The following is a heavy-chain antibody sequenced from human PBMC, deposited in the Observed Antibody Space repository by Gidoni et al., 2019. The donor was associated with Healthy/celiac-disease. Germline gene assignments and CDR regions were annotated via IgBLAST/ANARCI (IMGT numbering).Heavy chain of an antibody. V-gene: IGHV3-30-3*01. CDR3: ARDPTMSYGYYYYYMDV. CDR1: GFTFSSYA. D-gene: IGHD5-12*01. J-gene: IGHJ6*03. Sequence: QVQLVESGGGVVQPGRSLRLSCAASGFTFSSYAMHWVRQAPGKGLEWVAVISYDGSNKYYADSVKGRFTISRDNSKNTLYLQMNSLRAEDTAVYYCARDPTMSYGYYYYYMDVWGKGTTVTVSS. CDR2: ISYDGSNK.